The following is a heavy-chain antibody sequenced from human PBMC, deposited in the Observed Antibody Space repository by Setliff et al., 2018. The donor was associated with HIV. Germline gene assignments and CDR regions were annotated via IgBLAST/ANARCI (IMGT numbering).Heavy chain of an antibody. CDR2: ISGSGDST. Sequence: PGGSLRLSCAASGFTVSSNYMSWVRQAPGKGLEWVSVISGSGDSTFYADSLKGRFTISRDNSKNTLYLQMSSLRAEDTAVYYCVKARVDGDYYYYYYMDVWGKGTTVTVSS. CDR1: GFTVSSNY. V-gene: IGHV3-53*05. CDR3: VKARVDGDYYYYYYMDV. D-gene: IGHD4-17*01. J-gene: IGHJ6*03.